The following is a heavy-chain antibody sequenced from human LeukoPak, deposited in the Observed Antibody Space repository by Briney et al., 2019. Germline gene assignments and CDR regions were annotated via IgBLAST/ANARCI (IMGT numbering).Heavy chain of an antibody. D-gene: IGHD3-9*01. CDR1: GYTFTSYD. J-gene: IGHJ6*02. CDR2: MNPNSGNT. Sequence: ASVKVSCKASGYTFTSYDINWVRQATGQGLEWMGWMNPNSGNTGYAQKFQGRVTMTRNTSISTAYMELSSLRSEDTAVYYCARGPLDILTGYYDYYYGMDVWGQGTTVTVSS. V-gene: IGHV1-8*01. CDR3: ARGPLDILTGYYDYYYGMDV.